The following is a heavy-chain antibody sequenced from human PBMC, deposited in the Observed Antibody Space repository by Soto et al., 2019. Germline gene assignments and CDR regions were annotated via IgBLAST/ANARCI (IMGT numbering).Heavy chain of an antibody. D-gene: IGHD3-22*01. CDR2: ISGSGGSI. Sequence: GGSLRLSCAASGFTFSSYAMSWVRQAPGKGLEWVPAISGSGGSIYYADSVKGRFTISRDNSKNTLYLQMNSLRAEDTAVYYCAKARITMIVVVPDYWGQGTLVTVSS. CDR1: GFTFSSYA. V-gene: IGHV3-23*01. CDR3: AKARITMIVVVPDY. J-gene: IGHJ4*02.